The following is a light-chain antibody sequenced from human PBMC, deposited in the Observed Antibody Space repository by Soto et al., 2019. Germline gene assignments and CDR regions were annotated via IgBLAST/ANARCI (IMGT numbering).Light chain of an antibody. CDR3: QQYNSRRT. Sequence: DIQMTQCPSSLAASVGGRVTITCRASQSISSYLNWYQQKPGKAPHLLIYDASTLESGGPSRFSGSASGTEFTLTISSMQPDDFATYYCQQYNSRRTFGQGTKVDIK. V-gene: IGKV1-5*01. CDR2: DAS. CDR1: QSISSY. J-gene: IGKJ1*01.